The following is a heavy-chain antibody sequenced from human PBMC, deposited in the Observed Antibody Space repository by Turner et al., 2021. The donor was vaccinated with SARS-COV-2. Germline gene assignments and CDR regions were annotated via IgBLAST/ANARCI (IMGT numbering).Heavy chain of an antibody. CDR3: ARACSSTGCYYFDS. CDR1: GFTFSSYA. D-gene: IGHD2-2*01. CDR2: ISYDESDK. Sequence: QVQLVESGGGVVQPGRSLRLSCAASGFTFSSYAMHWVRQAPGKGLEWVAVISYDESDKYYADSVKGRFIISRDNSKNTLYLQMNSLRAEDTAVYYCARACSSTGCYYFDSWGQGTLVTVSS. J-gene: IGHJ4*02. V-gene: IGHV3-30-3*01.